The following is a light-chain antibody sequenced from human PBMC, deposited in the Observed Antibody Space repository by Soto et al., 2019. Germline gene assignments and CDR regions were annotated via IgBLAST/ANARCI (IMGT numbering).Light chain of an antibody. CDR2: GVS. V-gene: IGKV1D-12*01. J-gene: IGKJ3*01. Sequence: IQMTQSPSSVSASVGDTVTITCRANQDLDQWLAWYQQKPGKAPKLLIYGVSSLERGVPSRFSGSRSGTDFTLTFSSLQPEDVATYYCHQAHTYPHTSGPGTRV. CDR1: QDLDQW. CDR3: HQAHTYPHT.